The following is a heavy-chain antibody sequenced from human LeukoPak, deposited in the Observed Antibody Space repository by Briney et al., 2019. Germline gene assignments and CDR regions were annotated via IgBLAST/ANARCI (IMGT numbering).Heavy chain of an antibody. D-gene: IGHD2-15*01. V-gene: IGHV4-59*01. Sequence: SETLSLTCTVSGGSISSYYWSWIRQPPGKGLEWIGYIYYSGSTNYNPSLKSRVTISVDTSKNQFSLKLSSVTAADTAVYYCARSYWSGGSCYPDYWGQGTLVTVSS. CDR3: ARSYWSGGSCYPDY. CDR1: GGSISSYY. J-gene: IGHJ4*02. CDR2: IYYSGST.